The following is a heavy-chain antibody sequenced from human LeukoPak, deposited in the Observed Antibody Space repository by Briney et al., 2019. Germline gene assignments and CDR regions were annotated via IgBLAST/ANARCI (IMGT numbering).Heavy chain of an antibody. CDR3: ARDAAMVRSFDY. CDR1: GFTFSSYS. Sequence: GGSLRLSCAASGFTFSSYSMNWVRQAPGKGLEWVSSISSSSSYIYYADSVKGRFTISRDNAKNSLYLQMNSLRAEHTAVYYCARDAAMVRSFDYWGQGTLVTVSS. CDR2: ISSSSSYI. D-gene: IGHD5-18*01. J-gene: IGHJ4*02. V-gene: IGHV3-21*01.